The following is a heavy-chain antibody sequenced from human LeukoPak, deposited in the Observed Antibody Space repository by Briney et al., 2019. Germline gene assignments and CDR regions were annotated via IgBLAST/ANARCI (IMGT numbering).Heavy chain of an antibody. CDR3: AKDMVAVAGSCFDY. CDR1: GFFFDDYG. CDR2: ISWQSNTR. J-gene: IGHJ4*02. D-gene: IGHD6-19*01. V-gene: IGHV3-9*01. Sequence: GGSLRLSCAASGFFFDDYGMHWVRQVPGKGLEWVSGISWQSNTRKYADSVRGRFTISRDNAKNSLYLQMNSLRAEDTALYYCAKDMVAVAGSCFDYWGQGTLVTVSS.